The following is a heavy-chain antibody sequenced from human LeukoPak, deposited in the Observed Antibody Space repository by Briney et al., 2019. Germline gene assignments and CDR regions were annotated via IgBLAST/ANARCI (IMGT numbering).Heavy chain of an antibody. J-gene: IGHJ4*02. Sequence: GGSLRLSCAASGFTFSNYGMHWVRQAPGKGLEWVAVISYDGSNKYYADSVKGRFTISRDNSKNTLYLQMNSLRAEDTAVYYCAVVVVAATTGGAGDYWGQGTLVTVSS. CDR1: GFTFSNYG. V-gene: IGHV3-30*03. CDR2: ISYDGSNK. D-gene: IGHD2-15*01. CDR3: AVVVVAATTGGAGDY.